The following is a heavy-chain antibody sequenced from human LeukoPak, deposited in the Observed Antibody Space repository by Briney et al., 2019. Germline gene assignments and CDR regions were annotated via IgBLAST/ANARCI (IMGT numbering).Heavy chain of an antibody. CDR3: ARGPREQYYDFWSGYPGGWFDP. CDR2: ISWDGGST. CDR1: GFTFDDYA. V-gene: IGHV3-43D*03. J-gene: IGHJ5*02. D-gene: IGHD3-3*01. Sequence: GGSLRLSCAASGFTFDDYAMHWVRQAAGKGLEWVSLISWDGGSTYYADSVKGRFTISRDNSKNTLYLQMNSLRAEDTAVYYCARGPREQYYDFWSGYPGGWFDPWGQGTLVTVSS.